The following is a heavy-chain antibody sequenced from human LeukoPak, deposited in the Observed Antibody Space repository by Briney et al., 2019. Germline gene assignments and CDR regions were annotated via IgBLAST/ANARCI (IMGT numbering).Heavy chain of an antibody. J-gene: IGHJ4*02. CDR2: MSPNSGNT. CDR1: GYTFTNYG. V-gene: IGHV1-8*02. CDR3: AKDPSRGTIFGVVTYFDY. D-gene: IGHD3-3*01. Sequence: ASVKVSCKASGYTFTNYGISWVRQAPGQGLEWMGWMSPNSGNTGYAQKFQGRVTMTRNTSISTAYMELSSLRSEDTAVYYCAKDPSRGTIFGVVTYFDYWGQGTLVTVSS.